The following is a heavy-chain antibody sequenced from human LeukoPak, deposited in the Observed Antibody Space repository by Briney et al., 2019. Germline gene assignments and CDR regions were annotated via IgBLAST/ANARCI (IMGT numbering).Heavy chain of an antibody. D-gene: IGHD3-10*01. V-gene: IGHV1-69*06. Sequence: SVKVSCKASGCTFSSYAISWVRQAPGQGLEWMGGIIPIFGAANYAQKFQGRVTITADKSTSTAYMELSSLRSEDTAVYYCARHITMVRGVIGSYYYYGMDVWGKGTTVTVSS. CDR3: ARHITMVRGVIGSYYYYGMDV. CDR1: GCTFSSYA. J-gene: IGHJ6*04. CDR2: IIPIFGAA.